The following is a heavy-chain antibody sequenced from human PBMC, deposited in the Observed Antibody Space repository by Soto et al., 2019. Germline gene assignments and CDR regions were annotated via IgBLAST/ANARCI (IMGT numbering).Heavy chain of an antibody. Sequence: VGSLRLSCAASGFRFRTRAMSWVRQAPGKGLEWVASIRPGGDSTYYADSVKGRFAVSRDNSNVTLYLQMDSLRVEDTAIYYCTTHEEGAPWAGGFDSWGQGTLVTSPQ. CDR2: IRPGGDST. CDR3: TTHEEGAPWAGGFDS. J-gene: IGHJ5*01. D-gene: IGHD1-26*01. V-gene: IGHV3-23*01. CDR1: GFRFRTRA.